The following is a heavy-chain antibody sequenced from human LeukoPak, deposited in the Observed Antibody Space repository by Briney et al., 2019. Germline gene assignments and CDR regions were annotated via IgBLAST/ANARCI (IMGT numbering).Heavy chain of an antibody. V-gene: IGHV1-2*02. CDR2: INPNNGGT. J-gene: IGHJ4*02. D-gene: IGHD1-1*01. Sequence: GASVKVSCKAFGYTITGYYIHWVRQAPGQGLEWMGWINPNNGGTNSAQKFQGRVTMTRDTSIGTAYMELNRLTYDDTAVYYCGRDRHWNQGNFDYWGQETLVTVSS. CDR1: GYTITGYY. CDR3: GRDRHWNQGNFDY.